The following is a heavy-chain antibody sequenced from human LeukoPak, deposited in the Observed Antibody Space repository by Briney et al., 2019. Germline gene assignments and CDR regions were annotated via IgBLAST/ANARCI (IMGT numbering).Heavy chain of an antibody. Sequence: ASVKVSCKASGYTFTGYYMHWVRQAPGQGLEWMGWINPNSGGTNYAQKFQGRATMPRDTSISTAYMELSRLRSDDTAVYYCARDGGSGSYYNGGYWGQGTLVTVSS. CDR1: GYTFTGYY. D-gene: IGHD3-10*01. CDR3: ARDGGSGSYYNGGY. J-gene: IGHJ4*02. V-gene: IGHV1-2*02. CDR2: INPNSGGT.